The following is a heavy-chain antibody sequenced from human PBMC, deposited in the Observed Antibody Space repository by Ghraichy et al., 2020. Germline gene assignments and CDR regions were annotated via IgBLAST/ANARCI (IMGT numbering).Heavy chain of an antibody. CDR3: ARFPYYDILTGPYGNGGMDV. D-gene: IGHD3-9*01. CDR2: IIPILGIA. V-gene: IGHV1-69*04. J-gene: IGHJ6*02. Sequence: SVKVSCKASGGTFSSYAISWVRQAPGQGLEWMGRIIPILGIANYAQKFQGRVTITADKSTSTAYMELSSLRSEDTAVYYCARFPYYDILTGPYGNGGMDVWGQGTTVTVSS. CDR1: GGTFSSYA.